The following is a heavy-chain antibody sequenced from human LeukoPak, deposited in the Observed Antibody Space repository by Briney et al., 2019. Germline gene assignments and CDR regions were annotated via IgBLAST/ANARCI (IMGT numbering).Heavy chain of an antibody. Sequence: PGGSLRLPCAASGFTFSSYWMSWVRQAPGKGLEWVANINQDGSEKYYVDSVKGRFTISRDNAKNSLYLQMNSLRAEDTAVYYCARDTPFSSGWYGGDYWGQGTLVTVSS. D-gene: IGHD6-19*01. CDR2: INQDGSEK. V-gene: IGHV3-7*04. CDR3: ARDTPFSSGWYGGDY. J-gene: IGHJ4*02. CDR1: GFTFSSYW.